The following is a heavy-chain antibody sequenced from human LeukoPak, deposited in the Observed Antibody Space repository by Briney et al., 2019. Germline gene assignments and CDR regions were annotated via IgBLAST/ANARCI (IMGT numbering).Heavy chain of an antibody. Sequence: ASVKVSCKASGYTFTSYGISWVRQAPGQGLEWMGWISAYNGNTSYAQKLQGRVTMTTDTSTSTAYMELRSLRSDDTAVYYCARWPTVPAYPNLDYWGQGTLVTVSS. CDR3: ARWPTVPAYPNLDY. V-gene: IGHV1-18*01. CDR1: GYTFTSYG. CDR2: ISAYNGNT. J-gene: IGHJ4*02. D-gene: IGHD4-17*01.